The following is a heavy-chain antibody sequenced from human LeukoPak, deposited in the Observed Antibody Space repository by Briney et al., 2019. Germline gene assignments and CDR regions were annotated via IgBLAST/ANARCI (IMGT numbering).Heavy chain of an antibody. Sequence: ASVKVSCKASGYTFTDYYMHWVRQAPGQGLEWMGWINPNSGGTNYAQKFQGRVTMTRDTSISTAYMELSRPRSDDTAVYYCARVRGEMATIYYFDYWGQGTLVTVSS. J-gene: IGHJ4*02. CDR3: ARVRGEMATIYYFDY. CDR2: INPNSGGT. V-gene: IGHV1-2*02. D-gene: IGHD5-24*01. CDR1: GYTFTDYY.